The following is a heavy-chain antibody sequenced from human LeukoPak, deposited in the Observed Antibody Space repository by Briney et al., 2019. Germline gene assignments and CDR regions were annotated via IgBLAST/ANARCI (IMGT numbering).Heavy chain of an antibody. V-gene: IGHV3-11*05. CDR3: ARGDTYYYDSSGYGPFDY. J-gene: IGHJ4*02. Sequence: GGSLRLSCAASGFTFSDYYMSWIRQAPGKGLEWASYISSSSTYTNYADSVKGRFTISRDNAKNSLYLQMNSLRAEDTAVYYCARGDTYYYDSSGYGPFDYWGQGTLVTVSS. CDR1: GFTFSDYY. D-gene: IGHD3-22*01. CDR2: ISSSSTYT.